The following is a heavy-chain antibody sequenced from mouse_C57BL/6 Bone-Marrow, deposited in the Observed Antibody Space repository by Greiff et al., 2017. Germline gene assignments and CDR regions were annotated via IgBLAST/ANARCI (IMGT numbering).Heavy chain of an antibody. V-gene: IGHV1-69*01. CDR1: GYTFTSYW. D-gene: IGHD2-4*01. CDR2: IDPSDSYT. Sequence: QVQLQQPGAELVMPGASVQLSCKASGYTFTSYWMHWVKQRPGQGLEWIGEIDPSDSYTNYNQKFQGKSTLTVDKSSSTAYMQLSSLTSEDSAVYYCARRGYDYEGYYFDYWGQGTTLTVSS. J-gene: IGHJ2*01. CDR3: ARRGYDYEGYYFDY.